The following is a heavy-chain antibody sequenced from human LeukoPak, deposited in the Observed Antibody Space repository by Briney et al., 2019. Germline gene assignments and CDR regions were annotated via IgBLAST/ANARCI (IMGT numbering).Heavy chain of an antibody. Sequence: GRSLRLSCAASGFTFSSYGMHWVRQAPGKGLEWVAVISYDGNNKYYVDSVKGRFTISRDNSKNTLYLQMNSLRAEDTAVYYCAKGNLYYDILTGYYNAPHFDYWGQGTLVTVSS. V-gene: IGHV3-30*18. J-gene: IGHJ4*02. CDR1: GFTFSSYG. CDR2: ISYDGNNK. CDR3: AKGNLYYDILTGYYNAPHFDY. D-gene: IGHD3-9*01.